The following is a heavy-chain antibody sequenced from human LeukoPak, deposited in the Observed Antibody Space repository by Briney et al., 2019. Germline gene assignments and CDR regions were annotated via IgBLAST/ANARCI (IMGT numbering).Heavy chain of an antibody. CDR3: ASPTGY. CDR2: ISDGGNDA. V-gene: IGHV3-21*03. Sequence: GGSLRLSCAASGFTFSYYSMNWVRQAPGQRPEWVASISDGGNDAYYADSLKGRFVISRDNARNSLYLQIDRLRVEDTGVYYCASPTGYWGRGTLATVSS. J-gene: IGHJ4*02. CDR1: GFTFSYYS. D-gene: IGHD2-15*01.